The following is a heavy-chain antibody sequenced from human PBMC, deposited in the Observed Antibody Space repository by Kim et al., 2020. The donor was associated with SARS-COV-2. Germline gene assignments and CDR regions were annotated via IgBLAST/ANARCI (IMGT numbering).Heavy chain of an antibody. CDR3: AGRRGDSIAVAGINLGWFDP. Sequence: GESLKISCKGSGYSFTSYWIGWVRQMPGKGLEWMGIIYPGDSDTRYSPSFQGQVTISADKSISTAYLQWSSLKASDTAMYYCAGRRGDSIAVAGINLGWFDPWGQGTLVTVSS. CDR2: IYPGDSDT. CDR1: GYSFTSYW. D-gene: IGHD6-19*01. J-gene: IGHJ5*02. V-gene: IGHV5-51*01.